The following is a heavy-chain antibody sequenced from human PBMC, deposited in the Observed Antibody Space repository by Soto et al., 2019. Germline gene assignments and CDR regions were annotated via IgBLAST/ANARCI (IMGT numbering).Heavy chain of an antibody. D-gene: IGHD6-6*01. V-gene: IGHV1-3*01. CDR1: GYTFTSYA. Sequence: ASVKVSCKASGYTFTSYAMHLVRQAPVQILELIVWINAGNFNTKYSQKFQGRFTITMYTSAITSYIELIILIAEYTSVYYCARAPGGSSSFVDYWGQGTMVTVSS. CDR2: INAGNFNT. J-gene: IGHJ4*02. CDR3: ARAPGGSSSFVDY.